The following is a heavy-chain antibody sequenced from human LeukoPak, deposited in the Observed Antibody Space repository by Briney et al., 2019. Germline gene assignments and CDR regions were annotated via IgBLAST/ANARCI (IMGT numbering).Heavy chain of an antibody. Sequence: GGSLRLSCVASGFTFTNTWMTWVRQAPGKGLVWVARIKRRSDGETTDYAAPVKGRFTISRDDSKNTLYLQMNNLKTEDTAVYYCSTDRRLTGLFDFWGQGTQVTVSS. CDR3: STDRRLTGLFDF. D-gene: IGHD3-9*01. V-gene: IGHV3-15*01. J-gene: IGHJ4*01. CDR2: IKRRSDGETT. CDR1: GFTFTNTW.